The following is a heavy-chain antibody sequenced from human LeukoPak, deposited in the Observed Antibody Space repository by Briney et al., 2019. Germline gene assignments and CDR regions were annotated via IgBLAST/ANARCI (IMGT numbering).Heavy chain of an antibody. V-gene: IGHV3-53*01. J-gene: IGHJ6*03. Sequence: SGGSLRLSCAASGFTVSSNYMSWVRQAPGKGLEWVSVIYSGGSTYYADSVKGRFTISRDNSKNTLYLQMNSLRDEDTGVYYCAKGLRTGVGPYMGYHYYMDVWGRGATVTVSS. D-gene: IGHD3-16*01. CDR3: AKGLRTGVGPYMGYHYYMDV. CDR1: GFTVSSNY. CDR2: IYSGGST.